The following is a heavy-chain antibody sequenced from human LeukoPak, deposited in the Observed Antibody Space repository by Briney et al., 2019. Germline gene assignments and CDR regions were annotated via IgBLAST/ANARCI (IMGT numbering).Heavy chain of an antibody. D-gene: IGHD3-22*01. J-gene: IGHJ4*02. V-gene: IGHV3-30*04. Sequence: EGSLRLSCAASGFTFSSYAMHWVRQAPGKGLEWVAVISYDGSNKYYADSVKGRFTISRDNSKNTLYLQMNSLRAEDTAVYYCASGDSSGRQNQDHGYWGQGTLVTVSS. CDR3: ASGDSSGRQNQDHGY. CDR2: ISYDGSNK. CDR1: GFTFSSYA.